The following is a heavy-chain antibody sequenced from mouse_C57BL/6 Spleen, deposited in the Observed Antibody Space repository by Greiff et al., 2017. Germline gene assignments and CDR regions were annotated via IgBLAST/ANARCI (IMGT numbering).Heavy chain of an antibody. CDR3: ARGRGITTYYFDV. J-gene: IGHJ1*03. CDR2: IYPSDGYT. D-gene: IGHD1-2*01. V-gene: IGHV1-50*01. CDR1: GYTFTSYW. Sequence: QVQLQQPGAELVKPGASVKISCKASGYTFTSYWMKWVKQRPGQGLEWIGEIYPSDGYTNYNQKFKGKATLTVDTSSSTAYMQLSSLTSEDSAVYYCARGRGITTYYFDVWGTGTTVTVSS.